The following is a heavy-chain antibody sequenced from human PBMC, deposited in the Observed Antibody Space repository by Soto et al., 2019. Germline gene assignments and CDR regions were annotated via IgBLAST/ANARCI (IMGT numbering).Heavy chain of an antibody. Sequence: GGSLRLSCAASGFTFDDYAMHWVRQAPGKGLEWVSGISWNSGSIGYADSVKGRFTISRDNAKNLLYLQMGSLRVEDTAVYYCANGIVEGRRHYYAMDVWGQGIPVTVSS. CDR3: ANGIVEGRRHYYAMDV. V-gene: IGHV3-9*01. CDR2: ISWNSGSI. CDR1: GFTFDDYA. D-gene: IGHD3-22*01. J-gene: IGHJ6*02.